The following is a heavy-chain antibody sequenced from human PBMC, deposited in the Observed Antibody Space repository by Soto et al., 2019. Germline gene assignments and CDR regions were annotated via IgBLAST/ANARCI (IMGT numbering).Heavy chain of an antibody. D-gene: IGHD6-13*01. CDR3: AKDISEQQLVPDY. CDR2: ISWNSGSI. V-gene: IGHV3-9*01. CDR1: GFTFDDYA. Sequence: EVQLVESGGGLVQPGRSLRLSCVASGFTFDDYAMHWVRQAPGKGLEWVSGISWNSGSIGYADSVKGRFTISRDNAKNSLYLQMNSLRAEDTALYYCAKDISEQQLVPDYWGQGTLVTVSS. J-gene: IGHJ4*02.